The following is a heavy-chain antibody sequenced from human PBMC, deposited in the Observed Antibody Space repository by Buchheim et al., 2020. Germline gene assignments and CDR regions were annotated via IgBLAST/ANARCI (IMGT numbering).Heavy chain of an antibody. J-gene: IGHJ4*02. CDR2: ISYDGSNK. D-gene: IGHD3-22*01. CDR1: GFTFSSYA. Sequence: QVQLVESGGGVVQPGRSLRLSCAASGFTFSSYAMHWVRQAPGKGLEWVAVISYDGSNKYYADSVKGRFTISRDNSKNTLYLQMNSLRAEDTAVYYCARDYDSSGYYLAFFDYWGQGTL. CDR3: ARDYDSSGYYLAFFDY. V-gene: IGHV3-30-3*01.